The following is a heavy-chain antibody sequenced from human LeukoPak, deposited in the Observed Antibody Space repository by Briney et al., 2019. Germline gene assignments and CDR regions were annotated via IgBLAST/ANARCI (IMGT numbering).Heavy chain of an antibody. Sequence: GESLKISCKGSGYSFTTYWIGWVRQMPGKGLEWMGIIYPGDSDTRYSPSFQGQVTISADKSISTAYLQWSSLKASDTAMYYCARLLTMVRGVRDNWFDPWGQGTLVTVSS. CDR1: GYSFTTYW. D-gene: IGHD3-10*01. CDR2: IYPGDSDT. CDR3: ARLLTMVRGVRDNWFDP. J-gene: IGHJ5*02. V-gene: IGHV5-51*01.